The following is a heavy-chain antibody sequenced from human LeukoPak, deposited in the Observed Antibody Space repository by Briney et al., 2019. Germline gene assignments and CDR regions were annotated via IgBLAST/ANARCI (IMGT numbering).Heavy chain of an antibody. Sequence: SETRFLTCAADGGFCSGYFWSWIRQPRGRGLEWTGEINHSGSTNYNPSLKSRVTISIDTSKNQFSLKLSSLTAADTAVYYCASLGYCSGGSCFRNWFDPWGQGTLVTVSS. CDR2: INHSGST. D-gene: IGHD2-15*01. CDR3: ASLGYCSGGSCFRNWFDP. J-gene: IGHJ5*02. CDR1: GGFCSGYF. V-gene: IGHV4-34*01.